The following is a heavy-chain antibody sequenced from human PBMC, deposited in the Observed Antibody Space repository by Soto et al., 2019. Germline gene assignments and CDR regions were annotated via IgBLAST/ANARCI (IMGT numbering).Heavy chain of an antibody. Sequence: GGSLRLSCAASGFSFRYSAMTWVRQAPGKGLEWVSSISGDGSSTYYTDSVKGRFVVSRDNSQNTLFLQMIILRDVDTAVYFCGKDHVPLGGPGTLVTVSS. CDR1: GFSFRYSA. CDR3: GKDHVPL. J-gene: IGHJ4*02. V-gene: IGHV3-23*01. CDR2: ISGDGSST. D-gene: IGHD6-6*01.